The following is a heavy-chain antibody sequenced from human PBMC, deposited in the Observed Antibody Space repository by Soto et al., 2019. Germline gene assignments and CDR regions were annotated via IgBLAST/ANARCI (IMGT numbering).Heavy chain of an antibody. Sequence: QVQLVESGGGVVQPGRSLRLSCAASGFIFSNYAMQWVRQAPGTGLEWVAILGDDGSNKDYADSVKGRFIISRDNSKNTLYRQMDSLRAEDTAVYYCAKTYGSGWDPIDYWGQGTLVTVSS. J-gene: IGHJ4*02. CDR3: AKTYGSGWDPIDY. D-gene: IGHD6-25*01. V-gene: IGHV3-33*06. CDR2: LGDDGSNK. CDR1: GFIFSNYA.